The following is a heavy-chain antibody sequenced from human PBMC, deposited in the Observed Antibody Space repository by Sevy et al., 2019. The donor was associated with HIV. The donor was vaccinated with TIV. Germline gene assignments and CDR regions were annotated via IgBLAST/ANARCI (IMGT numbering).Heavy chain of an antibody. CDR2: INPSGGYT. CDR3: AREGSSSSKFTWFDP. Sequence: ASVKVSCKASGYTFTSYYMHWVRQAPGQGLEWMGIINPSGGYTTYAQKFQGRVTMTRDTSTSTVYMELSSLGSEDTAVYYCAREGSSSSKFTWFDPWGQGTLVTVSS. D-gene: IGHD6-6*01. V-gene: IGHV1-46*03. CDR1: GYTFTSYY. J-gene: IGHJ5*02.